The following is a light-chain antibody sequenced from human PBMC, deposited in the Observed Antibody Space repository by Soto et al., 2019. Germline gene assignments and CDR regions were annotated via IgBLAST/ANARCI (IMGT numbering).Light chain of an antibody. V-gene: IGKV3-20*01. CDR3: QQYGSSWK. CDR1: QSVSSSY. Sequence: EIVLTQSPGTLSLSPWERATLSCRASQSVSSSYLAWYQQKPGQAPRLLIYGASSRATGIPDRFSGSGSGTDFTLTISRLEPEDFAVYYCQQYGSSWKFGQGTKVDIK. J-gene: IGKJ1*01. CDR2: GAS.